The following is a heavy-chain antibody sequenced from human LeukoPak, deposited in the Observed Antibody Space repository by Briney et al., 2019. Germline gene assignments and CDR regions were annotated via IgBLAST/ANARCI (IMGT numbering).Heavy chain of an antibody. CDR1: GFTFDDYA. CDR3: AKDSSSWYYFDY. V-gene: IGHV3-9*01. Sequence: GGSLRLSCAASGFTFDDYAMHWVRQAPGKGLEWVSGISWNSGSIGYADSVKGRFTISRDNAKNSLYLQINSLRAEDTALYYCAKDSSSWYYFDYWGQGTLVTVSS. CDR2: ISWNSGSI. D-gene: IGHD6-13*01. J-gene: IGHJ4*02.